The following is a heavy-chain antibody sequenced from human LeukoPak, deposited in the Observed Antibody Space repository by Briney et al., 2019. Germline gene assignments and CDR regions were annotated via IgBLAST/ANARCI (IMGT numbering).Heavy chain of an antibody. J-gene: IGHJ5*02. CDR1: GGSISGGGYY. Sequence: PSQTLSLTCTVSGGSISGGGYYWSWIRQHPGKGLEWIGYIYYSGSTYYNPSLKSRVTISVDTSKNQFSLKLSSVTAADTAVYYCASLYPAGNWFDPWGQGTLVTVSS. CDR2: IYYSGST. D-gene: IGHD2-15*01. V-gene: IGHV4-31*03. CDR3: ASLYPAGNWFDP.